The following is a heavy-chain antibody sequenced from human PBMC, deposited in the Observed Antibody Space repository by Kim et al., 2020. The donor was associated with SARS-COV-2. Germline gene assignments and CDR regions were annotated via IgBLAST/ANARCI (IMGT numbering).Heavy chain of an antibody. J-gene: IGHJ5*01. CDR1: NDSISSDDYY. Sequence: SETLSLTCTVSNDSISSDDYYWSWIRQPPGKGREWIVYIFYSGSTRYNLSIKSRLTIAVETTKNQFSLRLSSVAAAATSEYYCAGVGGSSSSRGWFDAW. CDR3: AGVGGSSSSRGWFDA. CDR2: IFYSGST. D-gene: IGHD2-2*01. V-gene: IGHV4-30-4*01.